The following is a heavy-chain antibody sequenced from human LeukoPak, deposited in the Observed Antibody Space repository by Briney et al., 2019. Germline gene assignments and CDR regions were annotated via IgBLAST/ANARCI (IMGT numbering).Heavy chain of an antibody. D-gene: IGHD2-15*01. J-gene: IGHJ3*01. CDR2: IYSGGST. Sequence: PGGSLRLSCAASGFTVSSNYMSWVRQAPGKGLEWVSVIYSGGSTYYADSVKGRFTISRDNSKNTVYLQMNSLRAEDTAVYYCAKDLTVMVVAGDAFDFWGQGTMVTVSS. CDR1: GFTVSSNY. CDR3: AKDLTVMVVAGDAFDF. V-gene: IGHV3-53*01.